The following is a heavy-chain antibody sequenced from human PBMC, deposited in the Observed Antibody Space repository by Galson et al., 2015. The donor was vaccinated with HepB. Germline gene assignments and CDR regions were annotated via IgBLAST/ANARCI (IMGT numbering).Heavy chain of an antibody. CDR1: GGSFSGYY. J-gene: IGHJ4*02. V-gene: IGHV4-34*01. CDR2: INHSGST. Sequence: SETLSLTCAVYGGSFSGYYWSWIRQPPGKGLEWIGEINHSGSTNYNPSLKSRVTISVDTSKNQFSLKLSSVTAADTAVYYCARIPVAAMDLDYWGQGTLVTVSS. CDR3: ARIPVAAMDLDY. D-gene: IGHD5-18*01.